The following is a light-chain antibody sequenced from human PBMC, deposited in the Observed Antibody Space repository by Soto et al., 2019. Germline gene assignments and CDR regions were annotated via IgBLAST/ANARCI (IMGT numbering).Light chain of an antibody. J-gene: IGLJ2*01. V-gene: IGLV2-14*01. CDR1: SSDVGGYNY. CDR3: SSYTSSSTVV. CDR2: DVS. Sequence: QSALTQPASVSGSPGQSITISCTGTSSDVGGYNYVSWYQQHPGKAPKLMIYDVSNRPSGVSNRFSGSKSGNTASLTISGLQAEDEPHYYCSSYTSSSTVVFGGGTKLTVL.